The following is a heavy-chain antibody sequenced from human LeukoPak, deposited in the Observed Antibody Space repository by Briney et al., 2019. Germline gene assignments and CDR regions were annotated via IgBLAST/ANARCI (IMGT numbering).Heavy chain of an antibody. D-gene: IGHD2-21*02. Sequence: GGTLRLSCSASGFAFSSHEMNWVRQAPGKGLEWLSYINSGGDNIYYADSVKGRFTISRDNTKSILYLQMNGLRAGDTAVYYCTRGVHTVVVTGPFDHWGQGTLVTVSS. V-gene: IGHV3-48*03. CDR3: TRGVHTVVVTGPFDH. J-gene: IGHJ4*02. CDR1: GFAFSSHE. CDR2: INSGGDNI.